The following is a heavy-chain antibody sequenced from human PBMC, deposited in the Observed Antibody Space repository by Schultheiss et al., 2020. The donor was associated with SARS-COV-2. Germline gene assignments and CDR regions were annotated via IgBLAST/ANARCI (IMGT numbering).Heavy chain of an antibody. CDR2: ISGSGGST. V-gene: IGHV3-23*01. Sequence: GESLKISCAASGFTFSSYAMSWVRQAPGKGLEWVSAISGSGGSTYYADSVKGLFTISRDNSKNTLYLQMNSLRAEDTAVYYCARGVAVDTWGQGTLVTVSS. D-gene: IGHD6-19*01. CDR1: GFTFSSYA. J-gene: IGHJ5*02. CDR3: ARGVAVDT.